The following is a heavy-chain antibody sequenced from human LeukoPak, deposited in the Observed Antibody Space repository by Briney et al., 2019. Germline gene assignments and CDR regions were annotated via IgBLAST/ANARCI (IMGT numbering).Heavy chain of an antibody. CDR3: ARYYGSGSYYLDY. V-gene: IGHV1-69*05. Sequence: ASVKVSCKASGGTFSSYAISWVRQAPGQGLEWMGRIIPIFGTANYAQEFQGRVTITTDESTSTAYMELSSLRSEDTAVYYCARYYGSGSYYLDYWGQGTLVTVSS. J-gene: IGHJ4*02. CDR1: GGTFSSYA. D-gene: IGHD3-10*01. CDR2: IIPIFGTA.